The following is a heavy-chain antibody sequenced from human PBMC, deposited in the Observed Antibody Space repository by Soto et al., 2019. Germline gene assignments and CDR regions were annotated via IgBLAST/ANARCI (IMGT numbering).Heavy chain of an antibody. CDR3: AREVAADGTFREDVFDI. V-gene: IGHV1-69*12. CDR2: IIPIFSTT. D-gene: IGHD6-13*01. CDR1: GGTFSNHA. Sequence: QVHLVQSGAEVKKPGSSVKVSCKASGGTFSNHAIKWVRQAPGQGIEWMGRIIPIFSTTNYAQKFQGSVTSSGDESTVTAYMELSSLKHDDTAVYYCAREVAADGTFREDVFDIWGQGTLVTVSS. J-gene: IGHJ3*02.